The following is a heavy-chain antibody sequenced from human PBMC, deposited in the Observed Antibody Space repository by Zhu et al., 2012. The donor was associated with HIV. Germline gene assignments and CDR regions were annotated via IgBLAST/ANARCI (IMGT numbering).Heavy chain of an antibody. J-gene: IGHJ3*02. D-gene: IGHD6-19*01. CDR1: GFTFDDYA. Sequence: EVQLVESGGVVVQPGGSLRLSCAASGFTFDDYAMHWVRQAPGKGLEWVSLISWDGGSTYYADSVKGRFTISRDNSKNSLYLQMNSLRAEDTALYYCARGRGIAVAGTGAFDIVGPRDKWSTVSS. CDR2: ISWDGGST. V-gene: IGHV3-43D*03. CDR3: ARGRGIAVAGTGAFDI.